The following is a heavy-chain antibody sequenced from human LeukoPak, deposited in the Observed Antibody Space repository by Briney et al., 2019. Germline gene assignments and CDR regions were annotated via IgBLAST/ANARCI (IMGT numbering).Heavy chain of an antibody. CDR3: RLSDY. CDR1: GFTFSSYW. V-gene: IGHV3-66*01. Sequence: TGGSLRLSCAASGFTFSSYWMSWVRQAPGKGLEWVSVIYSGGSTYYADSVKGRFTISRDNSKNTLYLQMNSLRAEDTAVYYCRLSDYWGQGTLVTVSS. J-gene: IGHJ4*02. CDR2: IYSGGST. D-gene: IGHD3-16*02.